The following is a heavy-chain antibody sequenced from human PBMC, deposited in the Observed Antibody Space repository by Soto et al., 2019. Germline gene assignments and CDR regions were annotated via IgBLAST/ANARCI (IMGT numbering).Heavy chain of an antibody. CDR2: FDPEKDAV. D-gene: IGHD6-13*01. CDR1: GDTPPVPGYTLRELA. V-gene: IGHV1-24*01. Sequence: QVQLIQSGAEVKKPGASLKVSCKISGDTPPVPGYTLRELAIHWLRQTPGKGLEWMGGFDPEKDAVVYAQSFQGRVTMTEDTSADTTHLELTGLTSDDTAVYYCAPEVGAAGGRGFFDFWGQGTQLIVSS. CDR3: APEVGAAGGRGFFDF. J-gene: IGHJ4*02.